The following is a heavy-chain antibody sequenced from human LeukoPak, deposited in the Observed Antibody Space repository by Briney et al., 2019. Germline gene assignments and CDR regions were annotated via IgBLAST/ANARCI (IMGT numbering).Heavy chain of an antibody. CDR1: GFTFSDYV. D-gene: IGHD1-26*01. V-gene: IGHV3-23*01. CDR2: ISTSGYRK. Sequence: GGSLRLSCAASGFTFSDYVMSWVRQAPGKGLEWVSGISTSGYRKDYVDSVKGRFTISRDNSKNTLYLQMNSLRAEDTAVYYCATETKVGALDYWGQGTLVTVSS. J-gene: IGHJ4*02. CDR3: ATETKVGALDY.